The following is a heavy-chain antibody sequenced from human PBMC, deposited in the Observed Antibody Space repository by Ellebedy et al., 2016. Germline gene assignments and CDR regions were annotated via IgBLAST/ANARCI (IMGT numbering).Heavy chain of an antibody. CDR1: GFTFDHYG. J-gene: IGHJ4*02. D-gene: IGHD2-15*01. V-gene: IGHV3-23*01. Sequence: GGSLRLSCVTSGFTFDHYGMTWVRQAPGKGLEWVSTISGDGVATHYADSVRGRFTVSRDNSKNTLYLDIYSLKVEDTAVFYCAKDNGGQTGDFFDYWGQGALVTVSS. CDR3: AKDNGGQTGDFFDY. CDR2: ISGDGVAT.